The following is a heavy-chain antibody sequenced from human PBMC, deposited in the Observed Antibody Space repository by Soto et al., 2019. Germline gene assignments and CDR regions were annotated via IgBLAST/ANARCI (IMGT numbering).Heavy chain of an antibody. V-gene: IGHV5-51*01. CDR2: IYPDDSDI. CDR3: VRHFDSSGYYPDY. CDR1: GYRFTSYW. J-gene: IGHJ4*02. Sequence: PGESLKISCQASGYRFTSYWIAWVRQMPGKGLEWVGIIYPDDSDIKYSPSFQGQVTISADRSNSIAYLQWRSLRASETAMYFCVRHFDSSGYYPDYWGQGTQVTVSS. D-gene: IGHD3-22*01.